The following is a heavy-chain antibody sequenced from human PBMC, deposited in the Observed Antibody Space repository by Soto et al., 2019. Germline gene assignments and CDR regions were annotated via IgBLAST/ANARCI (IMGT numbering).Heavy chain of an antibody. CDR2: IYYSGST. Sequence: QVQLQESGPGLVKPSQTLSLTCTVSGDSINSADYYWIWIRQTPGKGLEWIGHIYYSGSTDYNPSLKSRLTISLDTSKSQFSLRLSSVTAADTATYYCARRKSYYGSGTDHWGQGTLVTVSS. J-gene: IGHJ4*02. D-gene: IGHD3-10*01. CDR3: ARRKSYYGSGTDH. V-gene: IGHV4-30-4*01. CDR1: GDSINSADYY.